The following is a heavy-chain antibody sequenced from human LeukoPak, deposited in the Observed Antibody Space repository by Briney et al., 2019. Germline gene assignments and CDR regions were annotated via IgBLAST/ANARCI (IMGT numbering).Heavy chain of an antibody. D-gene: IGHD4-17*01. J-gene: IGHJ4*02. CDR3: AKNWDYGDYGDY. CDR2: ISYDASNE. V-gene: IGHV3-30*18. CDR1: GFTFSSYG. Sequence: GGSLRLSCAASGFTFSSYGMHWVRQAPGKGLEWVALISYDASNEYYADSVKGRFTISRDNSKNTLYLQMNSLRAEDTAVYYCAKNWDYGDYGDYWGQGTLVTVSS.